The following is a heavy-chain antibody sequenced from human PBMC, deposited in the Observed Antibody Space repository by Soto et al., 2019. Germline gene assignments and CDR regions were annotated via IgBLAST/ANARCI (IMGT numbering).Heavy chain of an antibody. J-gene: IGHJ5*02. CDR2: IIPIFGTA. D-gene: IGHD2-15*01. V-gene: IGHV1-69*12. CDR3: ARELSDCSGGSCTNWFDP. CDR1: GGTFSSYA. Sequence: QVQLVQSGAEVKKPGSSVKVSCKASGGTFSSYAISWVRQAPGQGLEWMGGIIPIFGTANYAQKFQGRVTITADESTSTXXMELSSLRSEDTAVYYCARELSDCSGGSCTNWFDPWGQGTLVTVSS.